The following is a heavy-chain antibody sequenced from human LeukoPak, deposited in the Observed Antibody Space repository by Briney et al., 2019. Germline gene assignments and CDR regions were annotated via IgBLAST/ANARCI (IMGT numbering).Heavy chain of an antibody. CDR3: ARQTKPAADRVFDP. V-gene: IGHV4-34*01. D-gene: IGHD6-13*01. J-gene: IGHJ5*02. CDR1: GESFSGYY. CDR2: INHSGST. Sequence: PSETLSLTCAVYGESFSGYYWSWIRQPPGKGLEWIGEINHSGSTNYNPSLKSRVTISVDTSKNHFSLKLISVTAADTAVYYCARQTKPAADRVFDPWGQGTLVIVSS.